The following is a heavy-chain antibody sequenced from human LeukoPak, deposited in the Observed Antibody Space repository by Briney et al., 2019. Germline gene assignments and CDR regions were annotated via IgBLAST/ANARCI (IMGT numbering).Heavy chain of an antibody. V-gene: IGHV3-23*01. Sequence: GGSLRLSCAASGFTFSSYAMSRVRQAPGKGLEWVSAISGSGGSTYYADSVKGRFTISRDNSKNTLYLQMNSLRAEDTAVYYCAKDVFHDYDYVSYFDYRGQGTLVTVSS. CDR1: GFTFSSYA. CDR2: ISGSGGST. CDR3: AKDVFHDYDYVSYFDY. D-gene: IGHD3-16*01. J-gene: IGHJ4*02.